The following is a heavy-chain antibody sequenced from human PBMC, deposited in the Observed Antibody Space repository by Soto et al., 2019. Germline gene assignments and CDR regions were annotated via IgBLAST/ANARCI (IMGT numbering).Heavy chain of an antibody. CDR3: ARRGYSYGHYYYYGMDV. V-gene: IGHV5-51*01. J-gene: IGHJ6*02. D-gene: IGHD5-18*01. CDR2: IYPGDSDT. Sequence: PGESLKISCKGSGYSFTSYWIGWVRQMPGKGLEWMGIIYPGDSDTRYSPSFQGQVTISADRSISTAYLQWSSLKASDTAMYYCARRGYSYGHYYYYGMDVWGQGTTVTV. CDR1: GYSFTSYW.